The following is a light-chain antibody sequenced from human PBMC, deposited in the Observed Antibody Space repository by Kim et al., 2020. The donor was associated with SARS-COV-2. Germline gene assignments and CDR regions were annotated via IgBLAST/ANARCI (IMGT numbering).Light chain of an antibody. V-gene: IGLV3-21*01. J-gene: IGLJ2*01. CDR1: NIGGKS. Sequence: APGRTATISCGGDNIGGKSVQWYQHKTGHAPVVVIYDDNDRPSGIPERFSGSNSGNTATLTISRVEAGDEADYYCQVWDTDSDHLVFGGGTRLTVL. CDR2: DDN. CDR3: QVWDTDSDHLV.